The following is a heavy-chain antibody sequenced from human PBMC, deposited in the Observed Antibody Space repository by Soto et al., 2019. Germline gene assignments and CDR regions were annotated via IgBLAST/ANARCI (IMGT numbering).Heavy chain of an antibody. CDR1: GGSISSGGYY. V-gene: IGHV4-31*03. Sequence: SETLSLTCTVSGGSISSGGYYWSWIRQHPGKGLEWIGYIYYSGSTYYNPSLKSRVTISVDTSKNQFSLKLSSVTAADTAVYYCARAHDYIPYGRGSWFDPWGQGTLVTVSS. CDR3: ARAHDYIPYGRGSWFDP. CDR2: IYYSGST. J-gene: IGHJ5*02. D-gene: IGHD4-4*01.